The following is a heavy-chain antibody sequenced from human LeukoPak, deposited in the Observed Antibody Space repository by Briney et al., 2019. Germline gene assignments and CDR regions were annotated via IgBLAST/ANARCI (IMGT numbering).Heavy chain of an antibody. CDR3: ARALEAGAWELLRYFDY. J-gene: IGHJ4*02. V-gene: IGHV3-21*01. D-gene: IGHD1-26*01. CDR1: GFTFSSYS. Sequence: PGGSLRLSCAASGFTFSSYSMNWVRQAPGKGLEWVSSISSSSSYIYYADSVKGRFTISRDNAKNSLYLQMNSLRAEDTAVYYCARALEAGAWELLRYFDYWGQGTLVTVSS. CDR2: ISSSSSYI.